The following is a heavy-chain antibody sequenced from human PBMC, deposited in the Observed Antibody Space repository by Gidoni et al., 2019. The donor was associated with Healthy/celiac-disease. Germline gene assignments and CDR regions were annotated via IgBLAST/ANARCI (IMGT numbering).Heavy chain of an antibody. Sequence: QVQLVQSGAEVKKPGASVKASCKAPGYTFTSYGITWVRQAPGQGLEWMGWISAYNGNTNCAQKLQGRVTMTTDTSTSTAEMELRSLRSDDTAVYYCARLFSGFWSGYYSDYYYYMDVWGKGTTVTVSS. D-gene: IGHD3-3*01. CDR1: GYTFTSYG. J-gene: IGHJ6*03. V-gene: IGHV1-18*01. CDR3: ARLFSGFWSGYYSDYYYYMDV. CDR2: ISAYNGNT.